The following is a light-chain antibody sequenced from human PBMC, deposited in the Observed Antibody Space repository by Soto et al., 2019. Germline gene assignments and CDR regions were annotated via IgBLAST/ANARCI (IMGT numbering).Light chain of an antibody. CDR3: SSYAGSNNLGV. J-gene: IGLJ1*01. CDR1: SSDVGGYNY. Sequence: QYVLTQPPSASGSTGQSVTISCTGTSSDVGGYNYVSWYQQHPGKAPKLMIYEVSKRPSGVPDRFSGSKSGNTASLTVSGLQAEDEADYYCSSYAGSNNLGVFGTGTKVTVL. CDR2: EVS. V-gene: IGLV2-8*01.